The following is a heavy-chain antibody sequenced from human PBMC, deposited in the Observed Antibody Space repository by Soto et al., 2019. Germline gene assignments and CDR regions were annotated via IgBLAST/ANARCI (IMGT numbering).Heavy chain of an antibody. CDR3: ARGFDLQYGMDV. CDR2: ISGSSNTI. CDR1: GFTLSTYS. Sequence: EVKLVESGGGLIQRGGSMRLSCAASGFTLSTYSLNWVRQPPRKGLEWLSYISGSSNTIYYADSVKGRFTISRDNAKNSLYLQMNSLRDEDTAVYFCARGFDLQYGMDVWGQGTTVTVSS. J-gene: IGHJ6*02. D-gene: IGHD3-10*01. V-gene: IGHV3-48*02.